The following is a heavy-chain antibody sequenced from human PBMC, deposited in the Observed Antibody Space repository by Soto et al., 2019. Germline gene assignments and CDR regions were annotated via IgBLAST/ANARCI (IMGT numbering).Heavy chain of an antibody. CDR2: IYWSGNT. V-gene: IGHV4-31*03. CDR3: ARGAADYGDAFDV. Sequence: PSETLSLTCRVSGDSTSRGGYYWSWIRQHPGKGLEWIGYIYWSGNTYFNPSLKGRVSISLGTSSNQFSLNLTSVTAADTAVYYCARGAADYGDAFDVWGQGTTVTVS. J-gene: IGHJ3*01. D-gene: IGHD4-17*01. CDR1: GDSTSRGGYY.